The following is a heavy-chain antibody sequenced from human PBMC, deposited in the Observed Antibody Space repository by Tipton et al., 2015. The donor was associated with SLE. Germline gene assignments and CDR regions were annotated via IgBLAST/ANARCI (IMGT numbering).Heavy chain of an antibody. CDR1: GFTFSSYA. CDR2: IYYSGST. J-gene: IGHJ6*02. Sequence: LRLSCAASGFTFSSYAMSWIRQPPGKGLEWIGYIYYSGSTNYNPSLKSRVTISVDTSKNQFSLKLSSVTAAGTAVYYCARDRVPPGWDGLDVWGQGTTVTVSS. CDR3: ARDRVPPGWDGLDV. D-gene: IGHD1-26*01. V-gene: IGHV4-59*01.